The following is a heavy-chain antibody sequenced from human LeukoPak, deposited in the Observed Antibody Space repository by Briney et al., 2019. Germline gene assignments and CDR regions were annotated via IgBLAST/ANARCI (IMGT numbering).Heavy chain of an antibody. CDR3: ARDHVVGLAPFDP. CDR1: GGTFSSYA. CDR2: IIPIFGTA. V-gene: IGHV1-69*01. J-gene: IGHJ5*02. Sequence: ASVKVSCKASGGTFSSYAISWVRQAPGQGLEWMGGIIPIFGTANYAQKFQGRVTITADESTSTAYMELSSLRSEDTAVNYCARDHVVGLAPFDPWGQGTPVTVSS. D-gene: IGHD2-15*01.